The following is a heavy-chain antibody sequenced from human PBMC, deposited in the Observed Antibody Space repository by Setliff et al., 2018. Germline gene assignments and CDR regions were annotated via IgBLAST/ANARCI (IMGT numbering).Heavy chain of an antibody. D-gene: IGHD2-15*01. J-gene: IGHJ3*02. Sequence: LRLSCAASRFTFSNYAMSWVRQAPGKGLEWVSAISASGRTTYSADSVKGRFTISRDNSKNTLSLQMNSLRAEDTAVYYCARESQIACFGCSGGSSWFGAFDIWGQGTMVTVSS. CDR1: RFTFSNYA. CDR2: ISASGRTT. V-gene: IGHV3-23*01. CDR3: ARESQIACFGCSGGSSWFGAFDI.